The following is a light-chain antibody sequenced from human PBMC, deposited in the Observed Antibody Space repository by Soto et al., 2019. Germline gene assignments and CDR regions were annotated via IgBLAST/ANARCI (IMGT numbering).Light chain of an antibody. Sequence: QSVLTQPASVSRSPGQSITISCTGTSSDIGSYNYVSWYQQHPGKAPKLMIYEVSYRPSGASNRFSASKSGNTASLTISGLQAEDEADYYCRSYTSSSTLYVFGTGTKAPS. V-gene: IGLV2-14*01. J-gene: IGLJ1*01. CDR2: EVS. CDR1: SSDIGSYNY. CDR3: RSYTSSSTLYV.